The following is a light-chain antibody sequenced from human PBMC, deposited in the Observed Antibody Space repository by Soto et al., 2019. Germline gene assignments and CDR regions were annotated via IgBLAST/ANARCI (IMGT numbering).Light chain of an antibody. CDR3: QQRFSTPT. CDR2: SAS. V-gene: IGKV1-39*01. Sequence: PMTQSPSSLSASVGDRVTITCQASQDISNYLNWYQQKPGTAPKLLIYSASNLQSGVPSRLSGSGSGTDFTLTIRGLQSEDFATYYCQQRFSTPTFGQGTRLEIK. CDR1: QDISNY. J-gene: IGKJ5*01.